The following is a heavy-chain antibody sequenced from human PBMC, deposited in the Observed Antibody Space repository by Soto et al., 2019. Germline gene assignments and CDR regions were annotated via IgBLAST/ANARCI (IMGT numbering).Heavy chain of an antibody. CDR2: MYSGGNT. Sequence: SETLSLTCTVPGGSFSSSTYYWGWIRQPPGKGLEWIGSMYSGGNTYYNPSLKSRVTVSVDTSKNHFSLKLTSVTAADTAMCYCARQPYDSTGYYYGAWGQGTLVTVSS. CDR3: ARQPYDSTGYYYGA. V-gene: IGHV4-39*01. J-gene: IGHJ5*02. D-gene: IGHD3-22*01. CDR1: GGSFSSSTYY.